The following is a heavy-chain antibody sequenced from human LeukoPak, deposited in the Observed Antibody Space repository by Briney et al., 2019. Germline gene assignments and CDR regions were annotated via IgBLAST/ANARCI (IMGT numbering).Heavy chain of an antibody. V-gene: IGHV3-48*01. CDR3: ARDLGVRDYVWGSYRYTPFDY. Sequence: GGSLRLSCAASGFTFSSYSMTWVRQAPGKGLEWVSYISSSSSTIYYADSVKGRFTISRDNAKNSLYLQMNSLRAEDTAVYYCARDLGVRDYVWGSYRYTPFDYWGQGTLVTVSS. J-gene: IGHJ4*02. D-gene: IGHD3-16*02. CDR1: GFTFSSYS. CDR2: ISSSSSTI.